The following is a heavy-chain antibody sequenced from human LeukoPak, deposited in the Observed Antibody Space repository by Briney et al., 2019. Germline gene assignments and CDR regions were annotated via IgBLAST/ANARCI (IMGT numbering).Heavy chain of an antibody. CDR2: IFYSGST. Sequence: PSETLSLTCTISGGSISSSSYYWGWIRQPPGKGLEWIGSIFYSGSTYYNPSLMSRVTISVDTSKNQFSLSVSYVAAADTAVYYCARPATVTTSFWYFDLWGRGTLVTVSS. V-gene: IGHV4-39*01. CDR3: ARPATVTTSFWYFDL. CDR1: GGSISSSSYY. J-gene: IGHJ2*01. D-gene: IGHD4-17*01.